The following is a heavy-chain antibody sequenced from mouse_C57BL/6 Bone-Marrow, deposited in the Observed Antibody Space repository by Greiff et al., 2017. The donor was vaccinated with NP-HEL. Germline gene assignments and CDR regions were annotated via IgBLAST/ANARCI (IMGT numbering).Heavy chain of an antibody. CDR3: ARHNYYGSRYAMDY. CDR1: GFTFSDYY. V-gene: IGHV5-12*01. Sequence: EVQLVESGGGLVQPGGSLKLSCAASGFTFSDYYMYWVRQTPEKRLEWVAYISNGGGSTYYPDTVKGRFPISRDNAKKTLYMQMSRLKSEDTAMYYGARHNYYGSRYAMDYWGQGTSVTVSS. CDR2: ISNGGGST. J-gene: IGHJ4*01. D-gene: IGHD1-1*01.